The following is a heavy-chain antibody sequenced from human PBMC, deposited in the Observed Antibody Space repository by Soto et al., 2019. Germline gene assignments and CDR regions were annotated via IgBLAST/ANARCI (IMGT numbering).Heavy chain of an antibody. CDR2: IRSKANSYAT. Sequence: GGSLRLSCAASGFTFSGSAMHWVRQASGKGLEWVGRIRSKANSYATAYAASVKGRFTISRDDSKNTAYLQMSSLKTEDTAVYYCTRAQQQLGGYWFDPWGQGTLVTVSS. CDR3: TRAQQQLGGYWFDP. D-gene: IGHD6-13*01. V-gene: IGHV3-73*01. J-gene: IGHJ5*02. CDR1: GFTFSGSA.